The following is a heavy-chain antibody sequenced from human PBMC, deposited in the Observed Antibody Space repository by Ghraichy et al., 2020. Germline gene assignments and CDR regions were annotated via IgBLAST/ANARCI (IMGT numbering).Heavy chain of an antibody. CDR3: AREYCSGGRCYFGTGGSHFDY. V-gene: IGHV3-74*01. Sequence: GESLNISCAASGFTLSSYWMHWVRQAPGKGLVWVSRIKSDGSSTSYADSVKGRFTISRDNAKNTLYLQMNSLRAEDTAVYYCAREYCSGGRCYFGTGGSHFDYWGQGTLVTVSS. J-gene: IGHJ4*02. D-gene: IGHD2-15*01. CDR1: GFTLSSYW. CDR2: IKSDGSST.